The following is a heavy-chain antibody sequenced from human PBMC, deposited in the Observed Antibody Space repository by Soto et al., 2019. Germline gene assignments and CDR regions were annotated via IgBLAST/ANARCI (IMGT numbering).Heavy chain of an antibody. J-gene: IGHJ2*01. CDR1: GGTFSSYS. D-gene: IGHD2-2*01. CDR3: ARDRCSSTSCARGNWYFDL. CDR2: IISVLGLP. Sequence: QVQLVQSGAAVKKPGSSVKVSCKASGGTFSSYSISWVRQAPGQGLEWMGRIISVLGLPNYAQKFQGRVTITADKSTSTAYMELTSLKSEDTAVYYCARDRCSSTSCARGNWYFDLWGRGTLVTVSS. V-gene: IGHV1-69*04.